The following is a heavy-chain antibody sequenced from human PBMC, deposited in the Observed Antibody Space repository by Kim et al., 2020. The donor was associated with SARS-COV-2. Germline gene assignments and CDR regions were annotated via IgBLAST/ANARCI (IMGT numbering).Heavy chain of an antibody. CDR3: ASSRYYGSGSYPLSY. V-gene: IGHV1-69*13. D-gene: IGHD3-10*01. J-gene: IGHJ4*02. CDR2: IIPIFGTA. CDR1: GGTFSSYA. Sequence: SVKVSCKASGGTFSSYAISWVRQAPGQGLEWMGGIIPIFGTANYAQKFQGRVTITADESTSTAYMELSSLRSEDTAVYYCASSRYYGSGSYPLSYWGQGTLVTVSS.